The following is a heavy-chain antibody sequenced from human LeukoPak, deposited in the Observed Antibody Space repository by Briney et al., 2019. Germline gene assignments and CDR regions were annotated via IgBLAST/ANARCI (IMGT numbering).Heavy chain of an antibody. J-gene: IGHJ4*02. CDR3: ARVRGITFGGVIGPRPYYFDY. CDR2: IYYSGST. V-gene: IGHV4-39*07. CDR1: GGSISSSSYY. Sequence: SETLSLTCTVSGGSISSSSYYWGWIRQPPGKGLEWIGSIYYSGSTYYNPSLKSRVTISVDTSKNQFSLKLSSVTAADTAVYYCARVRGITFGGVIGPRPYYFDYWGQGTLVTVSS. D-gene: IGHD3-16*02.